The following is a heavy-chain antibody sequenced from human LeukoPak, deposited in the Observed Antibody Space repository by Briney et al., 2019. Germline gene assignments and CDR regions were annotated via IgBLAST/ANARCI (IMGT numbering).Heavy chain of an antibody. CDR1: GDSISSGDYY. CDR2: ISSSGST. Sequence: SETLSLTCTVSGDSISSGDYYWSWIRQPAGKGLEWIGRISSSGSTNYNPSLKSRVTISVDTSKNQFSLKLSSVTAADTAVYYCARGVDFYGSGIHYSSYYFDYWGQGTLVTVSS. V-gene: IGHV4-61*02. CDR3: ARGVDFYGSGIHYSSYYFDY. J-gene: IGHJ4*02. D-gene: IGHD3-10*01.